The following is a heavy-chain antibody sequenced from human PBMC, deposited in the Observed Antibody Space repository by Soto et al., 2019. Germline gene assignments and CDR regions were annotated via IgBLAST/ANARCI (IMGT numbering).Heavy chain of an antibody. CDR3: ARDQTTDYYGMDV. CDR1: GYSISSGYY. V-gene: IGHV4-38-2*02. Sequence: SETLSLTCAVSGYSISSGYYWGWIRQPPGKGLEWIGSTYHSGSTYYNPSLKSRVTISVDTSKNQFSLKLSSVTAADTAVYYCARDQTTDYYGMDVWGQGTTVTVSS. CDR2: TYHSGST. J-gene: IGHJ6*02. D-gene: IGHD1-1*01.